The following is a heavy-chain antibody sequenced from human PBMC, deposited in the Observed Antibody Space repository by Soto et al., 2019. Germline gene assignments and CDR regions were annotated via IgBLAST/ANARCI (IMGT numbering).Heavy chain of an antibody. CDR2: INPNSGDT. CDR3: ARVKDADYRNWFDP. V-gene: IGHV1-2*04. D-gene: IGHD4-17*01. Sequence: ASVKVSCKASGYTFTGYYMHWVRQAPGQGLEWMGWINPNSGDTNYAQKFQGWVTMTRDTSISTGYMELSRLRSDDTAVYYCARVKDADYRNWFDPWGQGTLVTVSS. J-gene: IGHJ5*02. CDR1: GYTFTGYY.